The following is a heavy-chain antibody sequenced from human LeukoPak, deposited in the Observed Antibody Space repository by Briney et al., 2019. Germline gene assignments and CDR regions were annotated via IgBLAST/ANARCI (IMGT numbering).Heavy chain of an antibody. V-gene: IGHV4-59*12. Sequence: NPSETLSLTCTVSGGSISSYYWSWIRQPPGKGLEWIGYIYYSGSTNYNPSLKSRVTISVDTSKNQFSLKLSSVTATDTAVYYCARDAGYYVHWGQGTVVTVSS. CDR1: GGSISSYY. CDR2: IYYSGST. J-gene: IGHJ4*02. CDR3: ARDAGYYVH. D-gene: IGHD3-10*01.